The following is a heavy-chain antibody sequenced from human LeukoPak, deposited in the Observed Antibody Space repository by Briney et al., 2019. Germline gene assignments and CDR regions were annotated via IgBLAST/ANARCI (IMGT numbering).Heavy chain of an antibody. J-gene: IGHJ5*02. V-gene: IGHV3-53*01. CDR2: IYSDGST. CDR1: GFTVSSNY. CDR3: AKEGRDCSSASCSYNWFDP. D-gene: IGHD2-2*01. Sequence: PGGSLRLSCAASGFTVSSNYMSWVRQAPGKGLEWVSVIYSDGSTYYADSVKGRFTISRDNSKNTLYLQMNSLRAEDTAVYYCAKEGRDCSSASCSYNWFDPWGQGTLVTVSS.